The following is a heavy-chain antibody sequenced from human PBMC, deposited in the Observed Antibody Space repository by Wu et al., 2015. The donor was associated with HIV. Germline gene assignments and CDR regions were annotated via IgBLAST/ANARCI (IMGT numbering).Heavy chain of an antibody. D-gene: IGHD2-2*01. V-gene: IGHV1-2*02. J-gene: IGHJ4*02. CDR3: AREQGHIVVVPAAAPFDY. CDR1: GYTFTGYY. CDR2: INPNSGGT. Sequence: QVQLVQSGAEVKKPGASVKVSCKASGYTFTGYYMHWVRQAPGQGLEWMGWINPNSGGTNYAQKFQGRVTMTRDTSISTAYMELSRLRSDDTAVHYCAREQGHIVVVPAAAPFDYWGQGTLVTVSS.